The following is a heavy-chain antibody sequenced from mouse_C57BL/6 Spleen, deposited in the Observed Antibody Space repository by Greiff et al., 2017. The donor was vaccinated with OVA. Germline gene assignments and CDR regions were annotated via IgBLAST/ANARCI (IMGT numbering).Heavy chain of an antibody. V-gene: IGHV5-16*01. D-gene: IGHD2-1*01. CDR2: INYDGSST. CDR1: GFTFSDYY. J-gene: IGHJ3*01. Sequence: EVKLVESEGGLVQPGSSMKLSCTASGFTFSDYYMAWVRQVPEKGLEWVANINYDGSSTYYLDSLKSRFIISRDNAKNILYLQMSSLKSEDTATYYCARGALYGNYDAWFAYWGQGTLVTVSA. CDR3: ARGALYGNYDAWFAY.